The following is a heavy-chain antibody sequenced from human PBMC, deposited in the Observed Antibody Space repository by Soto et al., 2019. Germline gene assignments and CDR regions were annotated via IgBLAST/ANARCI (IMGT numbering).Heavy chain of an antibody. V-gene: IGHV4-39*01. D-gene: IGHD6-13*01. Sequence: LSLTCTVSGGSIGSSSYYWGWIRQSPGKGLEWIGNIYYSGNTFYNPSLQSRVAISVDTSKNQFYLHLSSVTAADAAIFYCASIAAPGTTHFDFWGQGTLVTVSS. CDR1: GGSIGSSSYY. J-gene: IGHJ4*02. CDR3: ASIAAPGTTHFDF. CDR2: IYYSGNT.